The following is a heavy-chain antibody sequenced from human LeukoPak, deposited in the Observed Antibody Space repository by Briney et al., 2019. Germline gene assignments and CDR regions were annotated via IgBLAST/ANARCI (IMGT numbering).Heavy chain of an antibody. J-gene: IGHJ4*02. CDR2: INPGGDNT. Sequence: ASVKVSCKASGYTFTNYYIHWVRQAPGQGREWMGLINPGGDNTDYAQNFQGRVTMTRDTSTSTVYMGLSSLRSEDTAVYYCATLPKNYDSSGYYSRWGQGTLVTVSS. V-gene: IGHV1-46*01. D-gene: IGHD3-22*01. CDR3: ATLPKNYDSSGYYSR. CDR1: GYTFTNYY.